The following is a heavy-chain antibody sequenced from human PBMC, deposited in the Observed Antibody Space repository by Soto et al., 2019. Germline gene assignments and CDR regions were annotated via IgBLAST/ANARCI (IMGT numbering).Heavy chain of an antibody. V-gene: IGHV4-34*01. J-gene: IGHJ4*02. Sequence: SETLSLTCAVYGGSFSGYYLTWIRQPPGTGLEWIGEINHSGSTNYNPSLKSRVTISVDTSKNQFSLKLSSVTAADTAVYYCATGSGSYDFDYWGQGTLVTVSS. D-gene: IGHD1-26*01. CDR1: GGSFSGYY. CDR2: INHSGST. CDR3: ATGSGSYDFDY.